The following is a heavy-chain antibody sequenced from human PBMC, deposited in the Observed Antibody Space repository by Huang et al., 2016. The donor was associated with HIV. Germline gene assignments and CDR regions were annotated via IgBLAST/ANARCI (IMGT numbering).Heavy chain of an antibody. CDR3: ARDKEAGTPFFDP. Sequence: QVQLVQSGAEVEKPGASVNLSCKASGFNFLTYALHWVRQAPGQRLEWMGLINGDGLTKYSQKLQGRVTITRDRSASTVYVDFKSLTYEDTAVYYCARDKEAGTPFFDPWGQGTLVTVSS. J-gene: IGHJ5*02. V-gene: IGHV1-3*01. CDR1: GFNFLTYA. CDR2: INGDGLT. D-gene: IGHD6-19*01.